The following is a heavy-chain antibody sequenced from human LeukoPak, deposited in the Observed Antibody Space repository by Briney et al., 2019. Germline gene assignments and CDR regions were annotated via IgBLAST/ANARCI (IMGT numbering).Heavy chain of an antibody. CDR3: ARVGFEVWFDP. CDR2: ITSSSSTI. Sequence: GGSLRLSCAASGFTFSDYYMSWIRQAPGKGLEWVSYITSSSSTIYYADSAKGRFTISRDNAKNSLYLQMNSLRAEDTAVYYCARVGFEVWFDPWGQGTLVTVSS. J-gene: IGHJ5*02. V-gene: IGHV3-11*01. CDR1: GFTFSDYY. D-gene: IGHD1-26*01.